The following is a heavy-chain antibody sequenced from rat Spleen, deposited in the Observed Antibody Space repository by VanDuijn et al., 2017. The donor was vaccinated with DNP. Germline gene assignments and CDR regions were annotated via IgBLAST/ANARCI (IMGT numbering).Heavy chain of an antibody. J-gene: IGHJ3*01. CDR3: ARLGTQGFTY. D-gene: IGHD1-5*01. Sequence: EVQLQESGPGLVKPSQSLSLTCSVTGYSITSNYWGWIRKFPGNKMEWMGYISYSGNTNYNPSLKSRISITRDTSKNQFFLQLNSVTPEDTATYYCARLGTQGFTYWGQGTLVTVSS. V-gene: IGHV3-1*01. CDR1: GYSITSNY. CDR2: ISYSGNT.